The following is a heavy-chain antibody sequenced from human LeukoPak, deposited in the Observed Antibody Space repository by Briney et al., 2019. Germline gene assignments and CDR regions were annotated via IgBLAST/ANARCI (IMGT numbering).Heavy chain of an antibody. CDR2: ITDSGGST. CDR1: GFTFSSYA. J-gene: IGHJ5*02. Sequence: PGGSPRLSCAASGFTFSSYAISWVRQAPGKGLEWVSGITDSGGSTFYVDSVKGRFTISRDDSQNTAFLHMDTLKTEDTALYYCTKDSGTYNWLDPWGQGTLVTVSS. D-gene: IGHD1-26*01. V-gene: IGHV3-23*01. CDR3: TKDSGTYNWLDP.